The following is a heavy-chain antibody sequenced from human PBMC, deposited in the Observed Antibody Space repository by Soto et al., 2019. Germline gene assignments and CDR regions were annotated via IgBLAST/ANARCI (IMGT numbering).Heavy chain of an antibody. Sequence: SVKVSCKASGGTFSSYAISWVRQAPGQGLEWMGGIIPIFGTANYAQKFQGRVTITADESTSTAYMELSSLRSEDTAVYYCARSAGSDYGDYLERWFDPWGQGTLVTVSS. J-gene: IGHJ5*02. CDR1: GGTFSSYA. D-gene: IGHD4-17*01. CDR3: ARSAGSDYGDYLERWFDP. CDR2: IIPIFGTA. V-gene: IGHV1-69*13.